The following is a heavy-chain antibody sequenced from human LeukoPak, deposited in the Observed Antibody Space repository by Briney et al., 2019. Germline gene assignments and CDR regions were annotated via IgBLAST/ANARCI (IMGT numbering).Heavy chain of an antibody. D-gene: IGHD5-24*01. Sequence: ASVKVSCKASGYTFTSYAIHWVRQAPGQGLEWMGWITPGGGTNYPQKFQGRVAITWDTSITTAYMDLSRLTSDDTAVYYCARDRYGDGFAHLDYWGQGTLVTVSS. CDR1: GYTFTSYA. CDR3: ARDRYGDGFAHLDY. CDR2: ITPGGGT. J-gene: IGHJ4*02. V-gene: IGHV1-2*02.